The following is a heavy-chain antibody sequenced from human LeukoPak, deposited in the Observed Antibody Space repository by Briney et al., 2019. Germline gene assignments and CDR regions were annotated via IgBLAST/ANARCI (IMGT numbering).Heavy chain of an antibody. D-gene: IGHD5-18*01. V-gene: IGHV4-59*01. J-gene: IGHJ3*02. CDR1: GGSISSYY. Sequence: ASETLSLTCTVSGGSISSYYWSWIRQPPGKGLEWIGYIYYSGSTNYNPSLKSRVTISADTSKNQFSLKLSSVTAADTAVYYCARTLGYSYGEDAFDIWGQGTMVTVSS. CDR3: ARTLGYSYGEDAFDI. CDR2: IYYSGST.